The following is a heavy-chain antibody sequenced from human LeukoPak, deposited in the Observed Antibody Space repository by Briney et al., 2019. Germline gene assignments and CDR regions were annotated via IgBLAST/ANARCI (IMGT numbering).Heavy chain of an antibody. V-gene: IGHV1-18*01. CDR3: AREEGTYYYDSSGYYNWFDP. CDR2: ISAYNGNT. Sequence: ASVKVSCKASGYTFTSYDINWVRQATGQGLEWMGWISAYNGNTNYAQKLQGRVTMTTDTSTSTAYMELRSLRSDDTAVYYCAREEGTYYYDSSGYYNWFDPWGQGTLATVSS. CDR1: GYTFTSYD. J-gene: IGHJ5*02. D-gene: IGHD3-22*01.